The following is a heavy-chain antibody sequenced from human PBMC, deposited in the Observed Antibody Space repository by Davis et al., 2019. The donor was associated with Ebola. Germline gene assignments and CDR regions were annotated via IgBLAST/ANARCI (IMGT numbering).Heavy chain of an antibody. CDR1: GYTFTSYD. CDR3: ARRRAVAGIYWFDP. Sequence: ASVKVSCKASGYTFTSYDINWVRQATGQGLEWMGWMNPNSGNTGYAQKFQGRVTMTRNTSISTAYMELSSLRSEDTAVYYCARRRAVAGIYWFDPWGQGTLVTVSS. J-gene: IGHJ5*02. V-gene: IGHV1-8*01. D-gene: IGHD6-19*01. CDR2: MNPNSGNT.